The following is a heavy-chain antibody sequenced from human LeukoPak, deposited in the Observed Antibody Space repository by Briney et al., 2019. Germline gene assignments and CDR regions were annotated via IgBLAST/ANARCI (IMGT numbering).Heavy chain of an antibody. V-gene: IGHV1-18*01. CDR3: ARDWPTVITDY. CDR1: GYTFTSYG. CDR2: ISTSKGDT. J-gene: IGHJ4*02. Sequence: ASVKVSCKASGYTFTSYGISWVRQAPGQGLEWMGWISTSKGDTNCAQKFKGRLTMTTDRSTSTAYMELRSLSSDDTAVYYCARDWPTVITDYWGQGTLVTVSS. D-gene: IGHD4-11*01.